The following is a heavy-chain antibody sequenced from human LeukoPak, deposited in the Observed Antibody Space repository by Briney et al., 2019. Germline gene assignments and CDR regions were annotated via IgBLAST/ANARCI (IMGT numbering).Heavy chain of an antibody. Sequence: PGGSLRLSCAVSGFTVSSNYMSWVRQAPGKGLEWVSFIYSGGSTYYGDSVKGRFTISRDNSKNSLYLQMNSLRPEDTAVYYCARALYRGYYFDYWGQGTLVTVSS. V-gene: IGHV3-53*01. CDR1: GFTVSSNY. CDR3: ARALYRGYYFDY. D-gene: IGHD3-16*01. CDR2: IYSGGST. J-gene: IGHJ4*02.